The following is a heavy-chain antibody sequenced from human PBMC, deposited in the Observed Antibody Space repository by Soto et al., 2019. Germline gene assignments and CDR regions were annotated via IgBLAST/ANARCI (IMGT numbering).Heavy chain of an antibody. J-gene: IGHJ6*02. D-gene: IGHD3-16*01. CDR1: GGSISSGAYY. V-gene: IGHV4-31*03. CDR2: IYYSGTT. CDR3: ARAMGDWGTCYYYYGFDV. Sequence: PSETLSLTCTVSGGSISSGAYYWSWIRQHPGKGLEWIGYIYYSGTTYYNLSLKSRVTISVDTSKNQFSLNLSSVTAADTAVYYCARAMGDWGTCYYYYGFDVWGQGTTVTVSS.